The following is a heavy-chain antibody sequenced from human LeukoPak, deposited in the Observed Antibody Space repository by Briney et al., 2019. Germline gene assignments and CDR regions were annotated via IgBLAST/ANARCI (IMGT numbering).Heavy chain of an antibody. CDR1: GYSISSGYY. D-gene: IGHD2-21*02. CDR3: ARVEATAVFY. J-gene: IGHJ4*02. Sequence: ETLSLTCAVSGYSISSGYYWGWIRQPPGKGLEWVSSISSSSSYIYYADSVKGLFTISRDNAKNSLYLQMNSLRADDTAVYYCARVEATAVFYWGQGTLVIVSS. V-gene: IGHV3-21*01. CDR2: ISSSSSYI.